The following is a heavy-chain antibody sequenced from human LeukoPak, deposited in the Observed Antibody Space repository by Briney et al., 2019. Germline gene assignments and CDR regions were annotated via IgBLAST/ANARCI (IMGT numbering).Heavy chain of an antibody. D-gene: IGHD5-12*01. CDR2: IYYSGST. CDR1: GGSISSSSYY. V-gene: IGHV4-61*01. J-gene: IGHJ4*02. Sequence: SETLSLTCTVSGGSISSSSYYWSWIRQPPGKGLEWIGYIYYSGSTNYNPSLKSRVTISVDTSKNQFSLKLSSVTAADTAVYYCARAGYSGYDRFSDYWGQGTLVTVSS. CDR3: ARAGYSGYDRFSDY.